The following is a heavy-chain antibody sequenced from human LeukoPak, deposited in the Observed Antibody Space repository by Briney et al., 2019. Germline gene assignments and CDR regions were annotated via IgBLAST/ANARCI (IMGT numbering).Heavy chain of an antibody. CDR2: IYYSGNT. Sequence: SETLSLTCTASGGSISTTSYYWAWIRQPPGKGLEWIGTIYYSGNTYYNPSLKSRVSMSVDTSKNQFSVKLSSVTAADTAVYYCARRGVGMAVDPWGQGTLVTVSS. CDR3: ARRGVGMAVDP. V-gene: IGHV4-39*01. D-gene: IGHD3-10*01. J-gene: IGHJ5*02. CDR1: GGSISTTSYY.